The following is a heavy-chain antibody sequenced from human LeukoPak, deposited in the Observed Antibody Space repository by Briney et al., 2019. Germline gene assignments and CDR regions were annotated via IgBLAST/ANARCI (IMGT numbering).Heavy chain of an antibody. D-gene: IGHD2-2*01. J-gene: IGHJ5*01. Sequence: GGSLRLSCAASGFTFSDYYMSWIRQAPGKGLEWVSYISGSGRTIYYADSVKGRFTISRDNAKNSLYLQMNSLRAEDTAVYYCARDIGVVPLVMGWFEPWGQGNLVNGS. CDR1: GFTFSDYY. V-gene: IGHV3-11*01. CDR3: ARDIGVVPLVMGWFEP. CDR2: ISGSGRTI.